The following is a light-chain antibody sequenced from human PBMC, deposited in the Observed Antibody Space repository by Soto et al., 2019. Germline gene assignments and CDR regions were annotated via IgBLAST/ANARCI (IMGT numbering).Light chain of an antibody. J-gene: IGKJ1*01. CDR3: QQSYNKPST. Sequence: TECRSSWSAYEENNVIITCRASQSISTFLNWYQQNPGKAPKLLIYGASTLRSGDPSRFIGSGSGTDFTLSITSLRPEDLATYYSQQSYNKPSTSAPGTQVDIK. CDR1: QSISTF. CDR2: GAS. V-gene: IGKV1-39*01.